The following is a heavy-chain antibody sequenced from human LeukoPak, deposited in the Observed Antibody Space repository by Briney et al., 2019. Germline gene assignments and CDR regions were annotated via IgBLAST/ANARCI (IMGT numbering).Heavy chain of an antibody. V-gene: IGHV4-34*01. Sequence: GSLRLSCAASGFTFSSYSMNWIRQPPGKGLEWIGEINHSGSTNYNPSLKSRVTISVDTSKNQFSLKLSSVTAADTAVYYCARGLLTRRMDVWGKGTTVTVSS. J-gene: IGHJ6*04. CDR2: INHSGST. CDR3: ARGLLTRRMDV. CDR1: GFTFSSYS.